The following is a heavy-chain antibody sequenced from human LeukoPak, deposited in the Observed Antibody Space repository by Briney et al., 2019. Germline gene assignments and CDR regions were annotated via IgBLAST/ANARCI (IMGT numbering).Heavy chain of an antibody. CDR3: ARDSGGYSYGYAPSNFDY. D-gene: IGHD5-18*01. J-gene: IGHJ4*02. CDR2: INPNSGGT. CDR1: GYTFTGYY. Sequence: ASVKVSCKASGYTFTGYYMHWVRQAPGQGLEWVGWINPNSGGTNYAQKFQGRVTMTRDTSISTAYMELSRLRSDDTAVYYCARDSGGYSYGYAPSNFDYWGQGTLVTVSS. V-gene: IGHV1-2*02.